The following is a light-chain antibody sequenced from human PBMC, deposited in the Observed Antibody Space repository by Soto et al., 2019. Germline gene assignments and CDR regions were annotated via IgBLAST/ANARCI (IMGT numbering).Light chain of an antibody. V-gene: IGKV2-28*01. CDR3: MQALQTPYT. Sequence: DIVMTQSPLSLPVTPGEPASISCRSSQSLLHSNGYNYLDWYLQKPGQSPQLLIYLGSNRASGGPDRFRGSGSGTDFTLKISRVEAEDVGVYYCMQALQTPYTFGQGTKLEIK. J-gene: IGKJ2*01. CDR1: QSLLHSNGYNY. CDR2: LGS.